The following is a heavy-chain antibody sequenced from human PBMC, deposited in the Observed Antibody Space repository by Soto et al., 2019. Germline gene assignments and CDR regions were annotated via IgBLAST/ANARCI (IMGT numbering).Heavy chain of an antibody. J-gene: IGHJ4*02. D-gene: IGHD2-2*01. CDR1: GGSISVGVYY. V-gene: IGHV4-31*03. CDR2: TYHTGST. Sequence: TSETLSLTCTVSGGSISVGVYYWNWIRQLPGKGPEWIGYTYHTGSTYYNPSLESRVTISVDPSKNQFSLRLSSVTAADTAVYYCARIGNPDASLYFDYWGQGTLVTVSS. CDR3: ARIGNPDASLYFDY.